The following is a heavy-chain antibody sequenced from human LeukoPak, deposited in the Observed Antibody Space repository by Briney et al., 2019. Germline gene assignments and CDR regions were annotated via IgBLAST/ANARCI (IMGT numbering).Heavy chain of an antibody. D-gene: IGHD6-6*01. Sequence: ASVKVSCKASGYTFTSYDINRVRQATGQGLEWMGWMNPNSGNTGYAQKFQGRVTMTRNTSISTAYMELSSLRSEDTAVYYCARVMGIAARRYYYYMDVWGKGTTVTVSS. V-gene: IGHV1-8*01. CDR1: GYTFTSYD. J-gene: IGHJ6*03. CDR3: ARVMGIAARRYYYYMDV. CDR2: MNPNSGNT.